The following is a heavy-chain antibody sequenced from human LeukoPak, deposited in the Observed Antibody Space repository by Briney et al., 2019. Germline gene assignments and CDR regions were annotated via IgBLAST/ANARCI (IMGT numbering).Heavy chain of an antibody. CDR2: ISYDGTTQ. CDR3: ARTQDCSASNCYRAFDY. Sequence: PGGSLRLSCAASGFTFSNSAMYWIRQAPGKGPEWMAVISYDGTTQYYADSVKGRFTISRDNSKNTLYLQLNSLRAEDTAVYYCARTQDCSASNCYRAFDYWGQGTLVTVSS. V-gene: IGHV3-30*01. J-gene: IGHJ4*02. D-gene: IGHD2-2*01. CDR1: GFTFSNSA.